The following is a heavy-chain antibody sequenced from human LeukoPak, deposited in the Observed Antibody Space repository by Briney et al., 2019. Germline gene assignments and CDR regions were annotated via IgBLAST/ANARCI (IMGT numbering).Heavy chain of an antibody. Sequence: SVKVSCKASGFTFTSSAMQWVRQARGQRLEWIGWIVVGSGNTNYAQKFQERVTITRDMSTSTAYMELSSLRSEDTAVYYCAVLDYDTLTGYYNFDYWGQGTLVTVSS. J-gene: IGHJ4*02. V-gene: IGHV1-58*02. CDR3: AVLDYDTLTGYYNFDY. CDR1: GFTFTSSA. CDR2: IVVGSGNT. D-gene: IGHD3-9*01.